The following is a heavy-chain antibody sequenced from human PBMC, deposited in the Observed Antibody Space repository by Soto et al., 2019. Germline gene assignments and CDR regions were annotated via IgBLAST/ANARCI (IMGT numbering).Heavy chain of an antibody. V-gene: IGHV1-2*04. CDR2: INPNSGGT. CDR1: GYTFTGYY. D-gene: IGHD3-10*01. Sequence: ASVKVSCKASGYTFTGYYMHWVRQAPGQGLEWMGWINPNSGGTNYAQKFQGWVTMTRDTSVSTAYMELGRLRSDDTAVYYCARDRTFYGSGSYHYFDYWGQGTLVTVSS. J-gene: IGHJ4*02. CDR3: ARDRTFYGSGSYHYFDY.